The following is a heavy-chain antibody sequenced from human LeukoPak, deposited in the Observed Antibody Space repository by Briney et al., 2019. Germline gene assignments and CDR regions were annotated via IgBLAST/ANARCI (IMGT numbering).Heavy chain of an antibody. V-gene: IGHV4-61*01. Sequence: SETLSLTCTVSGGSISSGSYYWSWIRQPPGKGLEWIGYIYYSGSTNYNPSLKSRVTISVDTSKNQFSLKLSSVTAADTAVYYCARALNYGSGSYWYNWFDPWGQGTLVTVSS. CDR1: GGSISSGSYY. CDR2: IYYSGST. CDR3: ARALNYGSGSYWYNWFDP. D-gene: IGHD3-10*01. J-gene: IGHJ5*02.